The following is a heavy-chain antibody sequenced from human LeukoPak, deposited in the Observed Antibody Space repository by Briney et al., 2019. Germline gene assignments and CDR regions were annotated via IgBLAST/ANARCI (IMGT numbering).Heavy chain of an antibody. J-gene: IGHJ6*02. D-gene: IGHD4-17*01. CDR1: GGSISSSSYY. Sequence: SETLSLTCTVSGGSISSSSYYWGWIRQPPGKGLEWIGSIYYSGSTYYNPSLKSRVTISVDTSKNQFSLKLSSVTAADTAVYYRARYYGDWKSDVWGQGTTVTVSS. V-gene: IGHV4-39*07. CDR2: IYYSGST. CDR3: ARYYGDWKSDV.